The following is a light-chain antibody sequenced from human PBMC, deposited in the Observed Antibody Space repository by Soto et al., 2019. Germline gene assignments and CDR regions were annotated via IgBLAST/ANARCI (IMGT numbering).Light chain of an antibody. V-gene: IGKV1-39*01. Sequence: DIQMTQSPSSLSASVGDRVTITCRASQSISSYLNWYQQKPGKAPKLLIYAASSLRSGVPSRFSGSGSATDFTLTISSLQPEDFATYYCQQSYSTPLTFGGGTKVDIK. CDR2: AAS. CDR1: QSISSY. CDR3: QQSYSTPLT. J-gene: IGKJ4*01.